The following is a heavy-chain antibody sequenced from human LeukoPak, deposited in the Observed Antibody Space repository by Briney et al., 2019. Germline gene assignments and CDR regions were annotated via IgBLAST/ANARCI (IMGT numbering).Heavy chain of an antibody. Sequence: SETLSLTCAVYGGSFSGYYWSWIRQPPEKGLEWVGEINHSGSTNTNPALKTRVTVSVDTSKNQFSLKLSSVTAADTAVYYCARGGGNLLPYFDPKYYYYMDVWGKGTTVTVSS. V-gene: IGHV4-34*01. D-gene: IGHD3-9*01. CDR3: ARGGGNLLPYFDPKYYYYMDV. J-gene: IGHJ6*03. CDR2: INHSGST. CDR1: GGSFSGYY.